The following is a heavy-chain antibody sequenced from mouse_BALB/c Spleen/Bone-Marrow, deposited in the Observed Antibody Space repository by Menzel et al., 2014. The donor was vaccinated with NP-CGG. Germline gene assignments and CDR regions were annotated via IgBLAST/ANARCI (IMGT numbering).Heavy chain of an antibody. V-gene: IGHV2-2*02. CDR3: ARNPIRRNAMDY. D-gene: IGHD2-12*01. CDR2: IWSGGST. Sequence: QVQLKESGPGLVQPPQSLSITCTVSGFSLTSYGVHWVRQSPGKGLEWLGVIWSGGSTDYNAPFISRLSISKDNSKSQVFFKMNSLQANDTAIYYCARNPIRRNAMDYWGQGTSVTVSS. J-gene: IGHJ4*01. CDR1: GFSLTSYG.